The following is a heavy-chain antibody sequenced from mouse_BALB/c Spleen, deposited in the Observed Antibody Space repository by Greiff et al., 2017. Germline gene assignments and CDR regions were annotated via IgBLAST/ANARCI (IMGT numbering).Heavy chain of an antibody. CDR1: GFTFSSYG. CDR3: ARQGGIYYDYDGESPLAY. V-gene: IGHV5-6*01. Sequence: EVKLVESGGDLVKPGGSLKLSCAASGFTFSSYGMSWVRQTPDKRLEWVATISSGGSYTYYPDSVKGRFTISRDNAKNTLYLQMSSLKSEDTAMYYCARQGGIYYDYDGESPLAYWGQGTLVTVSA. D-gene: IGHD2-4*01. CDR2: ISSGGSYT. J-gene: IGHJ3*01.